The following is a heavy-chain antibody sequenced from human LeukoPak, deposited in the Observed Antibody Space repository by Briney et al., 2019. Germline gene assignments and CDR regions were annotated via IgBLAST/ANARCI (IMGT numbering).Heavy chain of an antibody. D-gene: IGHD3-3*01. CDR3: AKALRFLEWLFGY. CDR1: GFTFGSYA. V-gene: IGHV3-23*01. CDR2: ISGSGGST. Sequence: GGSLRLSCAASGFTFGSYAMSWVRQAPGKGLEWVSAISGSGGSTYYADSVKGRFTISRDNSKNTLYLQMNSLRAEDTAVYYCAKALRFLEWLFGYWGQGTLVTVSS. J-gene: IGHJ4*02.